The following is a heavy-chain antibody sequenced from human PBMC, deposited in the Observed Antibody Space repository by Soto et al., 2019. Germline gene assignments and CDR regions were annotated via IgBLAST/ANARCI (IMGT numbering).Heavy chain of an antibody. CDR2: IKQGGSEK. D-gene: IGHD3-16*01. Sequence: TGGSLRLSCAASGFTFSSYWMNWVRQAPGKGLEWVANIKQGGSEKYNVDSVKGRFTISRDNAKNSLYLQMNSLRAEDTAVYYCARGTEVWANYLDLWSQGILVTAPQ. J-gene: IGHJ4*02. CDR1: GFTFSSYW. CDR3: ARGTEVWANYLDL. V-gene: IGHV3-7*05.